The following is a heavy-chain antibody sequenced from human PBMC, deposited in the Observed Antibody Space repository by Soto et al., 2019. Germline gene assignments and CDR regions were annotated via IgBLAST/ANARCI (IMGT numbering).Heavy chain of an antibody. Sequence: SETLSLTCAVYGGSFSGYYWSWIRQPPGKGLEWIGEINHSGSTNYNPSLKSQVTISVDTSKNQFSLKLSSVTAADTAVYYCARGLVDSSSYYYYGMDVWGQGTTVTVSS. D-gene: IGHD6-6*01. CDR2: INHSGST. J-gene: IGHJ6*02. CDR1: GGSFSGYY. CDR3: ARGLVDSSSYYYYGMDV. V-gene: IGHV4-34*01.